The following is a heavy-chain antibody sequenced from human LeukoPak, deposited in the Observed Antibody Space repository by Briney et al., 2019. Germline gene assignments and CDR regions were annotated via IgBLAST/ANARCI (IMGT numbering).Heavy chain of an antibody. V-gene: IGHV3-21*01. Sequence: GGSLRLSCAASGFTFSGYNMNWVRQAPGKGLEWVSSISRTGNYIYYADSVKGRFTISRDNAQNSLLLQMNSLRVEDTAVYYCARVLETDCSGGSCYSGLDYWGQGTLVTVSS. CDR3: ARVLETDCSGGSCYSGLDY. CDR2: ISRTGNYI. CDR1: GFTFSGYN. J-gene: IGHJ4*02. D-gene: IGHD2-15*01.